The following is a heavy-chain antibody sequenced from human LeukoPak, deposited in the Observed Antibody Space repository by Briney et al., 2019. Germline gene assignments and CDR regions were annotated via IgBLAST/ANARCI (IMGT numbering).Heavy chain of an antibody. Sequence: ASVKVSCKASGYTFTSYGISWVRQAPGQGLEWMGWISAYNGNTNYAQKLQGRVTMTTDTSTSTAYMELRSLRSDDTAVYYCASLSSYYYGSGSEYYFDYWGQGTLVTVSS. J-gene: IGHJ4*02. CDR1: GYTFTSYG. CDR2: ISAYNGNT. CDR3: ASLSSYYYGSGSEYYFDY. D-gene: IGHD3-10*01. V-gene: IGHV1-18*01.